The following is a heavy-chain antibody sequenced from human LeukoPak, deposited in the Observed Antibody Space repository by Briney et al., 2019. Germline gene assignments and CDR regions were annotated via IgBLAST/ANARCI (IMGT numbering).Heavy chain of an antibody. V-gene: IGHV2-5*02. Sequence: SGPTLVKSTQTLTLTCTFSGFSLKTREMGVSWIRQPPGKALEWLALIYWDDDKRYSPSLKSRLTITKDTSKNQVVLTMTNMDPVDTATYYCAHRPLWFGELSFDYWGQGTLVTVSS. CDR2: IYWDDDK. D-gene: IGHD3-10*01. CDR1: GFSLKTREMG. J-gene: IGHJ4*02. CDR3: AHRPLWFGELSFDY.